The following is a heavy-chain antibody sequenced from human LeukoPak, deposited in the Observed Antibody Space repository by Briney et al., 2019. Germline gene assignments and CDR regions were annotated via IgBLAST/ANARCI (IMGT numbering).Heavy chain of an antibody. J-gene: IGHJ5*02. CDR1: GGSISSGGYY. CDR2: IYYSGST. D-gene: IGHD1-26*01. Sequence: SQTLSHTCTVSGGSISSGGYYWSWIRQHPGKGLEWIGYIYYSGSTYYNPSLKSRVTISVDTSKNQFSLKLSSVTAADTAVYYCARAHGVGATFRWFDPWGQGTLVTVSS. CDR3: ARAHGVGATFRWFDP. V-gene: IGHV4-31*03.